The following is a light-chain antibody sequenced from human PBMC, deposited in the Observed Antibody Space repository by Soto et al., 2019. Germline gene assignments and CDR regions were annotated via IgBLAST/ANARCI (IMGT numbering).Light chain of an antibody. CDR2: GAS. CDR3: QQYSNWPLT. J-gene: IGKJ4*01. V-gene: IGKV3-15*01. CDR1: LSVSSD. Sequence: EIVMTQSPATLSVSPGERATFSCGASLSVSSDLAWYQQNPGQAPRLLIYGASTRATGIPARFSGSGSGTEFTLTISSLQSEDFAVYYCQQYSNWPLTFGGGTKVDIK.